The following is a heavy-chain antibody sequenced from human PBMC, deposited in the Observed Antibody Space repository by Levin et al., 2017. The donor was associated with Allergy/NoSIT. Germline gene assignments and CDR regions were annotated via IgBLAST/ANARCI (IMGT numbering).Heavy chain of an antibody. Sequence: PSGGSLRLSCAASGFTFSTYGMHWVRQAPGKGLEWVAGMSKDGSKKDYADSVKGRFTISRDNSKNTLYLQMNSLGAEDTAIYFCAGGGPGNFFYNFWGQGTLVTVSS. D-gene: IGHD3-10*01. CDR1: GFTFSTYG. CDR2: MSKDGSKK. CDR3: AGGGPGNFFYNF. V-gene: IGHV3-30*03. J-gene: IGHJ4*02.